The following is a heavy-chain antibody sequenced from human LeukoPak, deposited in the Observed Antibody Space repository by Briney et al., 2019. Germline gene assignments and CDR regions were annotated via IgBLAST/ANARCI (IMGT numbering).Heavy chain of an antibody. CDR3: ARGGSYYFDY. CDR2: ISPDGSST. CDR1: GLTFSNYW. D-gene: IGHD1-26*01. Sequence: GGSLRLSCAASGLTFSNYWMHWVRQVPGKGLVWVSRISPDGSSTSYADSVKGRFTISRDNAKNTLYLQMNSLRAEDTAVYYCARGGSYYFDYWGQGTLVTVSS. V-gene: IGHV3-74*01. J-gene: IGHJ4*02.